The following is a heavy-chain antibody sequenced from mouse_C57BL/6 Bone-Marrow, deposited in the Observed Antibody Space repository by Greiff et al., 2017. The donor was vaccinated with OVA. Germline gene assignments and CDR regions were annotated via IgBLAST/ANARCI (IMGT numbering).Heavy chain of an antibody. CDR1: GYTFTSYG. CDR3: AREWTLYWYFDV. CDR2: IYPRSGNT. V-gene: IGHV1-81*01. Sequence: VKLMESGAELARPGASVKLSCKASGYTFTSYGISWVKQRTGQGLEWIGEIYPRSGNTYYNEKFKGKATLTADKSSSTAYMELRSLTSEDSAVYFCAREWTLYWYFDVWGTGTTVTVSS. D-gene: IGHD1-3*01. J-gene: IGHJ1*03.